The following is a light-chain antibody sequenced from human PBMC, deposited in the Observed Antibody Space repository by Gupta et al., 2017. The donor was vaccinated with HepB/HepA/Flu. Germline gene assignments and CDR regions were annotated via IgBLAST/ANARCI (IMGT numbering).Light chain of an antibody. J-gene: IGKJ4*01. CDR2: GAS. CDR1: QSVGTN. V-gene: IGKV3-15*01. CDR3: QQYKNWPPLT. Sequence: EVVMTQSPSTLSVSPVERATLSCRASQSVGTNLAWYQQTGGQPPRLLIYGASTRAAGIPARFSGSGSGTDFTLTISSLQSEDFAVYFCQQYKNWPPLTFGGGTKVEIK.